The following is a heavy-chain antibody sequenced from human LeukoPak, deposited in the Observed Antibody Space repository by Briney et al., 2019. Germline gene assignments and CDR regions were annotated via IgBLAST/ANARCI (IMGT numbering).Heavy chain of an antibody. CDR2: INHSGST. CDR3: ARGRRYWAFDV. D-gene: IGHD2-8*02. CDR1: GGSFSGYY. J-gene: IGHJ6*02. Sequence: SETLSLTCAVYGGSFSGYYWSWIRQPPGKGLEWIGEINHSGSTNYNPSLKCRVTISVDTSKNQFSLKLSSVTAADTAVYYCARGRRYWAFDVWGQGTTVTVSS. V-gene: IGHV4-34*01.